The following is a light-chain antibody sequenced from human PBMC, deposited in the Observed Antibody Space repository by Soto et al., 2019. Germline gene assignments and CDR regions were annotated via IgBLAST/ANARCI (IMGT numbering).Light chain of an antibody. CDR1: QSVSSN. Sequence: EIVMTQSPATLSVSPGERAALSCRASQSVSSNFAWYQHKPGQAPRLLIYGASTRATGIPARFSGSGSGTEFTLTISSLQSEDFAVYYCQQYTYWPYTFGQGTKLEIK. CDR3: QQYTYWPYT. CDR2: GAS. V-gene: IGKV3-15*01. J-gene: IGKJ2*01.